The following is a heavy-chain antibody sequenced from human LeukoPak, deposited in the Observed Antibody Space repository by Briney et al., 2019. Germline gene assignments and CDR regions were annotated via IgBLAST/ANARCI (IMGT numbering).Heavy chain of an antibody. D-gene: IGHD1-20*01. CDR2: ISGSGGST. CDR1: GFTFSSYA. Sequence: GGSLRLSCAASGFTFSSYAMSWVRQAPGKGLEWVSAISGSGGSTYYADSVKGRFTISRDNSKNTLYLQMNSLRAEDTAVYYCAKNSLLLNYNWNDGGGEKSDPLFDYWGQGTLVTVSS. CDR3: AKNSLLLNYNWNDGGGEKSDPLFDY. V-gene: IGHV3-23*01. J-gene: IGHJ4*02.